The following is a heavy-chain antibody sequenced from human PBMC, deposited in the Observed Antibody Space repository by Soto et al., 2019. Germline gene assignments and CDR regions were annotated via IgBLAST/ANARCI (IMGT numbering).Heavy chain of an antibody. CDR1: GFTFSSYG. CDR3: ARDVIAAAGPYYYYGMDV. V-gene: IGHV3-33*01. J-gene: IGHJ6*02. D-gene: IGHD6-13*01. CDR2: IWYDGSNK. Sequence: QVQLVESGGGVVQPGRSLRLSCAASGFTFSSYGMHWVRQAPGKGLEWVAVIWYDGSNKYYADSVKGRFTISRDNSKNTLSLQMNSLRAEDTAVYYCARDVIAAAGPYYYYGMDVWGQGTTVTVSS.